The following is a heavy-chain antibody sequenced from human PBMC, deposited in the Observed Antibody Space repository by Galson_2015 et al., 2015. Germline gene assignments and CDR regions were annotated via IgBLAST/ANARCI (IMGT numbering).Heavy chain of an antibody. CDR1: GDSVSSNSAA. J-gene: IGHJ1*01. CDR3: AREGGYYDFWSGYPDAEYFQH. Sequence: CAISGDSVSSNSAAWNWIRQSPSRGLEWLGRTYYRSKWYNDYAVSVKSRLTINPDTSKNQFSLQLNSVTPEDMAVYYCAREGGYYDFWSGYPDAEYFQHWGQGTLVTVSS. D-gene: IGHD3-3*01. CDR2: TYYRSKWYN. V-gene: IGHV6-1*01.